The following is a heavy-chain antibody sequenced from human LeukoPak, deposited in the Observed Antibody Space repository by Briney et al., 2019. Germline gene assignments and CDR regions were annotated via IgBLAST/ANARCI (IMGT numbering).Heavy chain of an antibody. CDR2: TSSDLNVK. D-gene: IGHD3-10*01. J-gene: IGHJ4*02. CDR1: GFTFSSFN. V-gene: IGHV3-30*03. Sequence: GGFLRLSCAASGFTFSSFNMNWVRQAPGKGLEWVAVTSSDLNVKLYADSVKGRFTISRDNSRSTLYLQMNSLRPEDTAIYYCAREGYYGSGSPPSLYFDYWGQGTLVTVSS. CDR3: AREGYYGSGSPPSLYFDY.